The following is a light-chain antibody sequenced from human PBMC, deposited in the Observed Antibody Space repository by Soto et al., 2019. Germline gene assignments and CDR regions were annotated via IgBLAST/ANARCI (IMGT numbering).Light chain of an antibody. CDR1: QTVSSNY. CDR3: PQYTGPPTT. V-gene: IGKV3-20*01. Sequence: EIILTQSPDTLSLSPGERPTLSYRASQTVSSNYLAWCQQRPGQAPRLXIYGASTRAAGIPDRFSGSGSGPECTLTITRLEPEDSEVDYCPQYTGPPTTFGQGTRLEIK. CDR2: GAS. J-gene: IGKJ5*01.